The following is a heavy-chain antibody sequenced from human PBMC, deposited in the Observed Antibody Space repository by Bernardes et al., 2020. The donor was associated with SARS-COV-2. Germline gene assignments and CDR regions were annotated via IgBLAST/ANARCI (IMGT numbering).Heavy chain of an antibody. J-gene: IGHJ6*02. CDR2: IYYSGTT. D-gene: IGHD2-8*01. CDR3: ARHAKDCSRGVCQTYYYYALDV. Sequence: SATLSLTCTVSGGSSKYYYWSWIRQPPGKGLEWIGYIYYSGTTNYNPSLKSRVTISRDTSKNQFSLKLSSVTAADTAVYYCARHAKDCSRGVCQTYYYYALDVWGPGATVTVSS. CDR1: GGSSKYYY. V-gene: IGHV4-59*08.